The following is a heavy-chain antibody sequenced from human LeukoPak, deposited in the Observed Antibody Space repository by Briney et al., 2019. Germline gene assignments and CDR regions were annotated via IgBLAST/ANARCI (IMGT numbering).Heavy chain of an antibody. D-gene: IGHD5-18*01. V-gene: IGHV4-30-4*08. Sequence: SETLSLNCIVSGGSITNSNYFWGWIRQPPGKGLEWIGYIYYSGSTYYNPSLKSRVTISVDTSKNQFSLKLSSVTAADTAVYHCAREHSSSGWFDPWGQGTLVTVSS. CDR3: AREHSSSGWFDP. J-gene: IGHJ5*02. CDR1: GGSITNSNYF. CDR2: IYYSGST.